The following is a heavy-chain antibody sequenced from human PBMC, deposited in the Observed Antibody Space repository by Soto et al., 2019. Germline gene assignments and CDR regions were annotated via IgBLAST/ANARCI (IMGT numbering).Heavy chain of an antibody. Sequence: PSETLSLTCAVSGAYMRNDYYYWSWVRQKPGKDLEWIGHMHHSGRTHYNPSLKSRVAISVDTSKNQFSLYLNSVTAADTAVYYCARWVEVPIDYFDYWGQGILVPGSS. CDR1: GAYMRNDYYY. CDR2: MHHSGRT. V-gene: IGHV4-31*11. CDR3: ARWVEVPIDYFDY. J-gene: IGHJ4*02. D-gene: IGHD2-2*01.